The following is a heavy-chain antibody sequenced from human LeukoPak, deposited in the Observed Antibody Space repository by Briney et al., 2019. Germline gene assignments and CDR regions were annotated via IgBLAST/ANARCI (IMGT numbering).Heavy chain of an antibody. CDR2: ISGSGGST. Sequence: PGGSLRLSCAASGFTFSSYAMSWVRQAPGKGLESVLAISGSGGSTYYADSVKGRLTISRDNSKNTLYLQMNSLRAEDTAVYYCADSSGWYYYYYMDVWGKGTTVTVSS. CDR1: GFTFSSYA. J-gene: IGHJ6*03. CDR3: ADSSGWYYYYYMDV. D-gene: IGHD6-19*01. V-gene: IGHV3-23*01.